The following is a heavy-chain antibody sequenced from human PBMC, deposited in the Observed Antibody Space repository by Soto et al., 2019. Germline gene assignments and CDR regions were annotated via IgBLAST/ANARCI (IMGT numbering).Heavy chain of an antibody. D-gene: IGHD3-22*01. Sequence: GWSLRLSCAASGITVSSNYMSWVRQAPGKGLEWVSLIYSDGTTYYADSVKGRFTISRDNSKNMLYLQMNSLRAEDTAIYYCARDRAGSSGYYGMDVWGQGTTVTVSS. CDR1: GITVSSNY. CDR3: ARDRAGSSGYYGMDV. J-gene: IGHJ6*02. V-gene: IGHV3-53*01. CDR2: IYSDGTT.